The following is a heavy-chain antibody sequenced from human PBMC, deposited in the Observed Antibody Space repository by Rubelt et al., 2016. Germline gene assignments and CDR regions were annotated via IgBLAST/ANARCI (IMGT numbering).Heavy chain of an antibody. Sequence: RLSCTASGFTFSSYAMSWVRQAPGKGLEWVSAISGSGGSTYYADSVKGRFTISRDNSKNTLYLQMNSLRAEDTAVYYCAKAKSLWLQSDFDYWGQGTLVTVSS. D-gene: IGHD5-24*01. CDR2: ISGSGGST. CDR1: GFTFSSYA. J-gene: IGHJ4*02. V-gene: IGHV3-23*01. CDR3: AKAKSLWLQSDFDY.